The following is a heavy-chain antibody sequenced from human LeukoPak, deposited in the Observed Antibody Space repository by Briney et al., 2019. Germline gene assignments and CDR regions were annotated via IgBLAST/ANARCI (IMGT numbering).Heavy chain of an antibody. CDR3: AKDAVGAVRANWFDP. V-gene: IGHV3-33*06. D-gene: IGHD6-6*01. J-gene: IGHJ5*02. CDR1: GFTFSSYS. CDR2: IWYDGSKQ. Sequence: PGGSLRLSCAASGFTFSSYSMHWVRQAPGKGLEWVAVIWYDGSKQYYADSVKGRFTISRDNSKNTLYLQMNSLRAEDTALYYCAKDAVGAVRANWFDPWGQGTLVTVSS.